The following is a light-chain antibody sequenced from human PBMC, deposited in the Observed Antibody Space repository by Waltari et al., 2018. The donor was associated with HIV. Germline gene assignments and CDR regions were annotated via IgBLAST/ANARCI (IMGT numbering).Light chain of an antibody. Sequence: SVVTQPASVSGFPGQSVTISCTGTDSDFGYGNFVSWYQQHPGKAPKVILFEVDSRASGVDARFSVSKSGNTASLTISGLRTEDEANYYCSSFTKDFTVIFGGGTKVTIL. CDR3: SSFTKDFTVI. V-gene: IGLV2-14*03. J-gene: IGLJ2*01. CDR2: EVD. CDR1: DSDFGYGNF.